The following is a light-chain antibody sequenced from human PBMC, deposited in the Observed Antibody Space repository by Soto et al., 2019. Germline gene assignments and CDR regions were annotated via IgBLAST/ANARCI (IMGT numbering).Light chain of an antibody. J-gene: IGLJ2*01. V-gene: IGLV2-8*01. CDR1: SSDVGGYVN. Sequence: QSALTQPPSASGSPGQSVTISCTGTSSDVGGYVNVSWYQQYPGKAPKLIIYEVNKRTSGVPDRFSGSKSGNTASLTVSGLQAEDEADYYCSSYAGTNIDVVFGGGTKLTVL. CDR2: EVN. CDR3: SSYAGTNIDVV.